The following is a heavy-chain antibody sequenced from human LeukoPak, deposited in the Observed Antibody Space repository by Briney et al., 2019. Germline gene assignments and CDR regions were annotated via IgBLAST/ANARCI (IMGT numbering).Heavy chain of an antibody. Sequence: ASVKVSCKASGYPFSNHGITWVRQAPGQGLEWMGWISCYNGDTHYAQKFQGRVTMTTDKPTSTAYMELKSLRSGDTAVYYCARASAVAGSFDYWGQGTLVTVSS. V-gene: IGHV1-18*01. CDR1: GYPFSNHG. CDR2: ISCYNGDT. CDR3: ARASAVAGSFDY. J-gene: IGHJ4*02. D-gene: IGHD6-19*01.